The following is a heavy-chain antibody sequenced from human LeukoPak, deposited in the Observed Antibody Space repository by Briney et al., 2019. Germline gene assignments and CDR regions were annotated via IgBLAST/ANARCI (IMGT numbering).Heavy chain of an antibody. V-gene: IGHV4-4*07. Sequence: PSETLSLTCSVSGDSINTDYWSWIRQPAGKGPEWIGRIYSSGTTNYNPSLKSRVTMSLDKSKNQFSLKLTSVTAADTAVYYCARADSSSVYTAFDSWGQGTLVTVSS. J-gene: IGHJ4*02. CDR1: GDSINTDY. CDR3: ARADSSSVYTAFDS. CDR2: IYSSGTT. D-gene: IGHD5/OR15-5a*01.